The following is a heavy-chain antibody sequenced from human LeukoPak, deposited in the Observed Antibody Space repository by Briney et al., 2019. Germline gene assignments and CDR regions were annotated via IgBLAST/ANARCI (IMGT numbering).Heavy chain of an antibody. V-gene: IGHV3-23*01. J-gene: IGHJ4*02. CDR3: AKDRQQLANLDY. CDR1: GXTFSNYG. CDR2: ISGSGSST. Sequence: PGGSLRLSCAASGXTFSNYGLSWVRQAPGKGLEWVSAISGSGSSTYYADSVKGRFTISRDNSKNTMYLQMNSLRAEDTAVYNCAKDRQQLANLDYWGQGTLVTVSS. D-gene: IGHD6-13*01.